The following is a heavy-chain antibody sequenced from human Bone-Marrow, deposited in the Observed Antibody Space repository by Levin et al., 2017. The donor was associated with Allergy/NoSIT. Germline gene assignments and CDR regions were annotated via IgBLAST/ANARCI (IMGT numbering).Heavy chain of an antibody. CDR1: GGSINSGDYY. CDR3: VRGGMYYHDSSGYPFDF. D-gene: IGHD3-22*01. CDR2: IYYSGST. V-gene: IGHV4-30-4*01. Sequence: SQTLSLTCIVSGGSINSGDYYWSWLRQPPGKGLEWIGYIYYSGSTYSSPSLKSRVSISVDTSKNHFSLNLSSMTAADTAVYYCVRGGMYYHDSSGYPFDFWGQGTQVTVSS. J-gene: IGHJ4*02.